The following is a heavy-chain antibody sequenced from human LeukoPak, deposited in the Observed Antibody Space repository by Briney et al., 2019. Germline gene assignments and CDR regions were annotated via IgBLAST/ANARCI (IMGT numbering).Heavy chain of an antibody. CDR1: GFTFSSYG. J-gene: IGHJ1*01. CDR2: IRYDGSNK. Sequence: GGSLRLSCAASGFTFSSYGMHWVRQAPGKGLEWVAFIRYDGSNKYYADSVKGRFTISRDNSKNTLYLQMNSLRAEDTAVYYCAKGEKGYSGRDEYFQHWGQGTLVTVSS. CDR3: AKGEKGYSGRDEYFQH. D-gene: IGHD1-26*01. V-gene: IGHV3-30*02.